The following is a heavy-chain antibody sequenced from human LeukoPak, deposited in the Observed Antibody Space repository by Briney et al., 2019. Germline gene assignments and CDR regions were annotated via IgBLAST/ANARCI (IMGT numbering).Heavy chain of an antibody. CDR3: AREVSSLYYGMDV. J-gene: IGHJ6*02. CDR2: IYYSGST. CDR1: GGSISSFY. Sequence: SETLSLTCTVSGGSISSFYWSWLRQPPGKGLEWLGYIYYSGSTNYNPSLKSRVTISVDTSKNQFSLKLNSVTAADTAVYYCAREVSSLYYGMDVWGQGTTVTVSS. D-gene: IGHD1-14*01. V-gene: IGHV4-59*01.